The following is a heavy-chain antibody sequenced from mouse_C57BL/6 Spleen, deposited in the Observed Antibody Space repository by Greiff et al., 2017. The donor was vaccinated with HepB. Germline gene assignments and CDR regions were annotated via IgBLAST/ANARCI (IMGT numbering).Heavy chain of an antibody. Sequence: VQLQQPGAELVKPGASVKLSCKASGYTFTSYWMQWVKQRPGQGLEWIGEIDPSDSYTNHNQKFKGKATLTVDTSSSTAYMQLSSLTSEDSAVYYCARRGPGAMDYWGQGTSVTVSS. J-gene: IGHJ4*01. V-gene: IGHV1-50*01. CDR1: GYTFTSYW. D-gene: IGHD4-1*01. CDR2: IDPSDSYT. CDR3: ARRGPGAMDY.